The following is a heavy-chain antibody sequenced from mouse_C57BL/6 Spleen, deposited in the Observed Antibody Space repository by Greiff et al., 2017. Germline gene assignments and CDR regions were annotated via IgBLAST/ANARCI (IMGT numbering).Heavy chain of an antibody. V-gene: IGHV1-82*01. CDR1: GYAFSSSW. Sequence: QVQLQQSGPELVKPGASVKISCKASGYAFSSSWMNWVKQRPGKGLEWIGRIYPGDGDTNYNGKFKGKATLTADKSSSTAYMQLSSLTSEDSAVYFCARYYDGYYGAMDYWGQGTSVTVSS. D-gene: IGHD2-3*01. CDR3: ARYYDGYYGAMDY. J-gene: IGHJ4*01. CDR2: IYPGDGDT.